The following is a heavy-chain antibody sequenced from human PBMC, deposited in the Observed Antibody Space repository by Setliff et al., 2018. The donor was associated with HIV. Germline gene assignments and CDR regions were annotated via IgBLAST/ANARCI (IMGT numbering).Heavy chain of an antibody. Sequence: SVKVSCKASRSTFNSHTINWVRQAPGQGLDWMGRIIPILGVANYAKRFQGKVTITADKSTSTAYMELTSLRFDDTDMYYCVRGVQSPPHYSYYYMDVWGEGTMVTVSS. CDR3: VRGVQSPPHYSYYYMDV. CDR1: RSTFNSHT. V-gene: IGHV1-69*02. CDR2: IIPILGVA. J-gene: IGHJ6*03. D-gene: IGHD3-3*01.